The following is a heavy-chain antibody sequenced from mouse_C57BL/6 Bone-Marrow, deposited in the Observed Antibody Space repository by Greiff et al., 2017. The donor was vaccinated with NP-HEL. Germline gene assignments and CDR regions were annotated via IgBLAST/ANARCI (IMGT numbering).Heavy chain of an antibody. Sequence: DVHLVESGGGLVKPGGSLKLSCAASGFTFSSYAMSWVRQTPEKRLEWVATISDGGSYTYYPDNVKGRFTISRDNAKNNLYLQMSHLKSEDTAMYYCARDKGNYWGQGTLVTVSA. CDR2: ISDGGSYT. CDR3: ARDKGNY. J-gene: IGHJ3*01. CDR1: GFTFSSYA. D-gene: IGHD2-1*01. V-gene: IGHV5-4*01.